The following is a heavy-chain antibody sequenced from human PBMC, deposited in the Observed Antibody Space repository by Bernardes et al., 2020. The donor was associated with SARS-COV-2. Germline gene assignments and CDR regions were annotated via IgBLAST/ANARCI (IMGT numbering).Heavy chain of an antibody. CDR1: GGSISSSSYY. J-gene: IGHJ4*02. CDR2: IYYSGST. CDR3: ARVGAYYSLPTFDY. V-gene: IGHV4-39*07. Sequence: SETLSLTCTVSGGSISSSSYYWGWIRQPPGKGLEWIGSIYYSGSTYYNPSLKSRVTISVDTSKNQFSLKLSSVTAADTAVYYCARVGAYYSLPTFDYWGQGTLVTVSS. D-gene: IGHD3-10*01.